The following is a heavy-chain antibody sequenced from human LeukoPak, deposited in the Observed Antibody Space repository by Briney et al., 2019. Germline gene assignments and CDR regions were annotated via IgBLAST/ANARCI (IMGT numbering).Heavy chain of an antibody. CDR3: ARGEVPFDL. V-gene: IGHV4-59*01. Sequence: PSETLSPTCTVSGGSIRSYYWSWIRQPPGKGLEWIGYIYYSGSTNYNPSLKSRVTISVDTSKNQFSLKLSSATAADTAVYYCARGEVPFDLWGRGTLVTVSS. CDR1: GGSIRSYY. J-gene: IGHJ2*01. CDR2: IYYSGST. D-gene: IGHD1-26*01.